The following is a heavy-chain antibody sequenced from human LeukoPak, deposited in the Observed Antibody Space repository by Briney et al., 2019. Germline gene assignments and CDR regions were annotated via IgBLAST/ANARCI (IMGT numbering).Heavy chain of an antibody. Sequence: ASVKVSCKASGYTFTGYYMHWVRQAPGQGLEWMGWINPNSGGTYFAQKLQGRVTMTTDTSTSTAYMELRSLRSDDTAVYYCARDRPPFYRHDYWGQGTLVTVSS. CDR1: GYTFTGYY. J-gene: IGHJ4*02. D-gene: IGHD2/OR15-2a*01. V-gene: IGHV1-2*02. CDR3: ARDRPPFYRHDY. CDR2: INPNSGGT.